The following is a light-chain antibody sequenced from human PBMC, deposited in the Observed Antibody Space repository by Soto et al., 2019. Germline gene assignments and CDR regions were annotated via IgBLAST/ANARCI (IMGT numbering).Light chain of an antibody. CDR3: HQSYRISPT. J-gene: IGKJ4*02. CDR2: AAS. Sequence: MQVTKRPADLRAGVEDRVIITCRASQSISNHLNWYQQKPGKAPKLLIFAASSLQSGVPSRFSGSRSGPDFTLNICSLQPADFPTYYSHQSYRISPTFAGGTKVDI. CDR1: QSISNH. V-gene: IGKV1-39*01.